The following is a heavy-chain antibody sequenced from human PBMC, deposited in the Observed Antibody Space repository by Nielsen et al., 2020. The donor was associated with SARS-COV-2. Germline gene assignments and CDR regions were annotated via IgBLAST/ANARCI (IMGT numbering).Heavy chain of an antibody. CDR2: ISGSGGST. Sequence: GESLKISCAASGFIFSSYAMSWVSQAPGKGLEWVSAISGSGGSTYYADSVKGRFTISRDNSKNTLYLQMNSLRAEDTAVYYCAKDKYQLLNYGMDVWGQGTTVTVSS. CDR3: AKDKYQLLNYGMDV. J-gene: IGHJ6*02. D-gene: IGHD2-2*01. V-gene: IGHV3-23*01. CDR1: GFIFSSYA.